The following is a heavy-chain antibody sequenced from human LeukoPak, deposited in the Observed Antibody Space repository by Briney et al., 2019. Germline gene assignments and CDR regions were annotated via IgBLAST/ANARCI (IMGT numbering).Heavy chain of an antibody. V-gene: IGHV5-51*01. CDR1: GYSFTSYW. J-gene: IGHJ3*02. CDR3: ARQTHDYGDYGAFDI. D-gene: IGHD4-17*01. CDR2: IYPGDSDT. Sequence: GESLKISCKGSGYSFTSYWIGWVRQMPGKGLEWMGIIYPGDSDTRYSPSFQGQVTVSADKSISTAYLQWSSLKASDTAMYYCARQTHDYGDYGAFDIRGQGTMVTVSS.